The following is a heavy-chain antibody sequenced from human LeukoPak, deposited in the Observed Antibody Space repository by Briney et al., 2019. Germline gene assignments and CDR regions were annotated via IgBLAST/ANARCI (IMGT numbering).Heavy chain of an antibody. CDR3: ARDGSRAGYFDL. CDR1: GGSISSYY. Sequence: PSDTLSLTCTVSGGSISSYYWSWLRQPAGKGLEWIGRIYTSGSTNYNPSLKSRVTMSVDTSKNQFSLKLSSVTAADTAVYYCARDGSRAGYFDLWGRGTLVTVSS. J-gene: IGHJ2*01. CDR2: IYTSGST. V-gene: IGHV4-4*07. D-gene: IGHD1-1*01.